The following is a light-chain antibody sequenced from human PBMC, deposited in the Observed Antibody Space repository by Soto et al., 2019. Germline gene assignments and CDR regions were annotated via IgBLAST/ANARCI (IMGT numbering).Light chain of an antibody. CDR1: QSVSSY. CDR2: DAS. J-gene: IGKJ2*01. CDR3: QHYDNLPPYI. V-gene: IGKV3-11*01. Sequence: EIVLTQSPATLSLSPGERATLSCRASQSVSSYLAWYQQKPGQAPRLLIYDASNRATGIPARFSGSGSGTDFTLTISSLEPEDFAVYYCQHYDNLPPYIFGQGTKLDIK.